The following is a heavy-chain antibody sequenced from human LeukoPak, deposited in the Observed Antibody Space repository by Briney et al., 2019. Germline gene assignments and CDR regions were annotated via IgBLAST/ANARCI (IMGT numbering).Heavy chain of an antibody. CDR1: GYSFSTYY. V-gene: IGHV1-46*01. CDR3: ATGGSYYFDY. CDR2: INPSGGSP. Sequence: GASVKVSCKASGYSFSTYYIHWVRQAPGQGLEWMGIINPSGGSPVYAQNFRGRVTMTRDASTSTVYMDLSSLRSEDTAVYYCATGGSYYFDYWGQGTLVTVSS. D-gene: IGHD1-26*01. J-gene: IGHJ4*02.